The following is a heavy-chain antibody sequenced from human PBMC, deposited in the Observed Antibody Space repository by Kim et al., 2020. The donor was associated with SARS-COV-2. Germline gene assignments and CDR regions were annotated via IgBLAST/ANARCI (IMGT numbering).Heavy chain of an antibody. CDR2: IYYSGST. D-gene: IGHD6-19*01. CDR3: ARVPQAVAGFYYYYYGMDV. Sequence: SETLSLTCTVSGGSISSGDYYWSWIRQPPGKGLEWIGYIYYSGSTYYNPSLKSRVTISVDTSKNQFSLKLSSVTAADTAVYYCARVPQAVAGFYYYYYGMDVWSQGTTVTVSS. CDR1: GGSISSGDYY. V-gene: IGHV4-30-4*01. J-gene: IGHJ6*02.